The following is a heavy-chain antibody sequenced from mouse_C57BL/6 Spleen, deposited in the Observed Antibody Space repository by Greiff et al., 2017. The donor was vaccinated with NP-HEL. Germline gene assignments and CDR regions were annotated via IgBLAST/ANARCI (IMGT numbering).Heavy chain of an antibody. CDR2: INPYNGDT. CDR1: GYSFTGYF. Sequence: VQLKQSGPELVKPGASVKISCKASGYSFTGYFMHWVKQSPGKSLEWIGRINPYNGDTFYNQKFKGKATLTVDKSSSTAHMELLSLTSEDFAVYYCAGYFDYGNEYYYAMDYWGQGTSVTVSS. D-gene: IGHD2-1*01. V-gene: IGHV1-37*01. CDR3: AGYFDYGNEYYYAMDY. J-gene: IGHJ4*01.